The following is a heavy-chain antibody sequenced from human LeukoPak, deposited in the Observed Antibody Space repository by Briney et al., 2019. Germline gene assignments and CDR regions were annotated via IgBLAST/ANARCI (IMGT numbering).Heavy chain of an antibody. V-gene: IGHV4-34*01. CDR2: INHSGST. CDR3: ARGTPGRITMIVVVIEAAFDI. J-gene: IGHJ3*02. D-gene: IGHD3-22*01. CDR1: GGSFRGYY. Sequence: PSETLSLTCAIYGGSFRGYYWSWIRQPPGKGLEWIGEINHSGSTNYNPSLKSRVTISVDTSKNQFSLKLSSVTAADTAVYYCARGTPGRITMIVVVIEAAFDIWGQGTMVTVSS.